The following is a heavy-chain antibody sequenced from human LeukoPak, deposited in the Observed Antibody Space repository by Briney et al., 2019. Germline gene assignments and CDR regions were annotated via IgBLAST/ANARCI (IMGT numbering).Heavy chain of an antibody. D-gene: IGHD3-16*01. CDR1: GFPVSSSY. Sequence: PGGPLRLSCAPSGFPVSSSYMIGVGQPPGKGLHWVSVIYIVLSAYYADSVKGRFTISRDNSKTTLYLQMSSLRTADTAVYYCARDVGDEGNYWGQGTLVTVSS. CDR3: ARDVGDEGNY. J-gene: IGHJ4*02. V-gene: IGHV3-53*01. CDR2: IYIVLSA.